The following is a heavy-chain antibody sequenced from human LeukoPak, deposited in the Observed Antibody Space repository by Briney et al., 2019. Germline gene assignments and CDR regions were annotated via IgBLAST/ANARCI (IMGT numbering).Heavy chain of an antibody. J-gene: IGHJ3*02. CDR3: ARDSAWAFDI. V-gene: IGHV3-48*02. Sequence: GGSLRLSCAASGFNFGDYSMNWVRQAPGKGLEWVSYVSGGSRTIVYADSVKGRFTISRDDVKNSVYLQMNSLRDEDTAVYYCARDSAWAFDIWGQGTMVTVSS. CDR1: GFNFGDYS. CDR2: VSGGSRTI.